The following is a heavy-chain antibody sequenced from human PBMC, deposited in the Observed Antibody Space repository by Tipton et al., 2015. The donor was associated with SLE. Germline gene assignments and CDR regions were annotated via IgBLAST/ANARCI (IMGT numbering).Heavy chain of an antibody. CDR1: GFTFSSYS. V-gene: IGHV3-21*03. CDR3: ARDRATGLPLEY. J-gene: IGHJ4*02. CDR2: ISSSSSYI. D-gene: IGHD5-12*01. Sequence: GSLRLSCAASGFTFSSYSMNWVRQAPGKGLEWVSSISSSSSYIYYADSVKGRFTISRDNAKNSPYLQMNSLRAEDTAVYYCARDRATGLPLEYWGQGTLVTVSS.